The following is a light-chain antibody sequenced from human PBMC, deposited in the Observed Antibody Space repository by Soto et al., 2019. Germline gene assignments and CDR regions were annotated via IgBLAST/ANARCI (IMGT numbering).Light chain of an antibody. Sequence: AIRMTQSPSSLSASAGDRVAIACRASQDVGRYLAWYQQKPGQAPKLLIDGASTLQSGVPSRFSGGGSGTDFTLTISCLQSEDFATYYCQHYKNYPWTFGQGTKVEIK. CDR1: QDVGRY. V-gene: IGKV1-8*01. CDR3: QHYKNYPWT. J-gene: IGKJ1*01. CDR2: GAS.